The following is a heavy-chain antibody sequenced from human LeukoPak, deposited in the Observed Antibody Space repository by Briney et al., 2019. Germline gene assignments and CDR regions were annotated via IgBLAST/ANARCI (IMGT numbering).Heavy chain of an antibody. CDR3: ARRGNVDWFAP. V-gene: IGHV5-51*01. CDR2: IYPGDSDT. Sequence: GESLKISFKGSGYRFTNYWIAWVRPMPGKGLGWMGIIYPGDSDTRYNPSFQGQVTIPADKSFSTAYLQWSSLKASDTAMYYCARRGNVDWFAPWGQGTLVIVSS. J-gene: IGHJ5*02. CDR1: GYRFTNYW. D-gene: IGHD1-26*01.